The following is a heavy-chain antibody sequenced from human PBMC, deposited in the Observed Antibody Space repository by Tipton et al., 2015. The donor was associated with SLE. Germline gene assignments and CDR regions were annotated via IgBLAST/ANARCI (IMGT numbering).Heavy chain of an antibody. Sequence: TLSLTCTVSGGSISSGSYYWSWIRQPAGKGLEWIGRIYTSGSTNYNPSLKSRVTISVDTSKNQFSLKLSSVTAADTAVCYCARASEYSSSAVGAFDIWGQGTMVTVSS. V-gene: IGHV4-61*02. J-gene: IGHJ3*02. CDR1: GGSISSGSYY. CDR3: ARASEYSSSAVGAFDI. CDR2: IYTSGST. D-gene: IGHD6-6*01.